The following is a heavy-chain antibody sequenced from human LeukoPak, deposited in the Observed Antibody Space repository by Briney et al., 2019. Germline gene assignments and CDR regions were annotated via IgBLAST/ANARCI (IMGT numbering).Heavy chain of an antibody. CDR3: ARVYCSGGSCYSGY. Sequence: ASVKVSCKASGYTFTNYDISWVRQAPGQGLEWMGWISAYNGNINYAQNFQGRVTMTRNTSISTAYMELSSLRSEDTAVNYCARVYCSGGSCYSGYWGQGTLVTVSS. D-gene: IGHD2-15*01. CDR2: ISAYNGNI. V-gene: IGHV1-18*01. J-gene: IGHJ4*02. CDR1: GYTFTNYD.